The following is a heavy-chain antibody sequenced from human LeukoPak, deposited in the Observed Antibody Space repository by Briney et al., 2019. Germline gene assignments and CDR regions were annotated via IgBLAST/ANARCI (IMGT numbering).Heavy chain of an antibody. J-gene: IGHJ6*02. D-gene: IGHD3-10*01. Sequence: GESLKISCKGSGYSFTNYWIGWVRQMPGKGLEWMGIIYPGDSDTRYSPSFQGQVTILADKSISTAYLQWSSLKASDTAMYYCARLDGANYYYYGMDVWGQGTTVTVSS. CDR2: IYPGDSDT. CDR3: ARLDGANYYYYGMDV. CDR1: GYSFTNYW. V-gene: IGHV5-51*01.